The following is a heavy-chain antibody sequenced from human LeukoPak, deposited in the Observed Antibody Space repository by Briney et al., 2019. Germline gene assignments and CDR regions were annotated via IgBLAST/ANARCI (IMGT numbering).Heavy chain of an antibody. V-gene: IGHV3-23*01. CDR2: IYGNGGGT. Sequence: GGSLRLSCAASGFTFSTYTMNWVRQTTGKGLEWVSGIYGNGGGTFYADSVRGRFTISRDNSRNILYLQMNRLRAEDTAIYYCAKDKVPDSRWNIDYWGRGTLVTV. CDR3: AKDKVPDSRWNIDY. D-gene: IGHD1-14*01. CDR1: GFTFSTYT. J-gene: IGHJ4*02.